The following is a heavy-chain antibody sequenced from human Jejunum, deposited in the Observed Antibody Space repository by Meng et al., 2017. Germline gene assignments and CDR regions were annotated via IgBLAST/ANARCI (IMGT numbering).Heavy chain of an antibody. CDR3: AGGRGGYGYDAFDI. J-gene: IGHJ3*02. V-gene: IGHV3-74*01. D-gene: IGHD5-18*01. CDR2: LNTDGRIT. Sequence: GESLKISCAASGFSSYWMHWVRQGPGKGLEWVSRLNTDGRITFYADSVKGRFTISRDNAKNTVYLQMDSLTAEDTAVYYCAGGRGGYGYDAFDIWGQGTRVTVSS. CDR1: GFSSYW.